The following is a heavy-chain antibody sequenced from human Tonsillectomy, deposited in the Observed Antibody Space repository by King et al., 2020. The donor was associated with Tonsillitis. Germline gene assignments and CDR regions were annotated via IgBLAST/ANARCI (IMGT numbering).Heavy chain of an antibody. CDR1: GFTFSDYA. J-gene: IGHJ4*02. CDR3: ARGRYYYDISGYFDY. D-gene: IGHD3-22*01. CDR2: ISYDGSDK. Sequence: VQLVESGGGVVQPGRSLRLSCAASGFTFSDYAMHWVRQAPGKGLEWGATISYDGSDKYYADSVKGRFTISGDNSKNTLFLQINSLRAEDTAVFYCARGRYYYDISGYFDYWGQGTLVTVSS. V-gene: IGHV3-30-3*01.